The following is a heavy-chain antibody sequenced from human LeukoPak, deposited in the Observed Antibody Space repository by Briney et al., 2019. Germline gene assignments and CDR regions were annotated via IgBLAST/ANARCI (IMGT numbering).Heavy chain of an antibody. Sequence: SETLSLTCAVSAASISNYYWSWIRQAPGKGLEWIGYISTSGSTNYNPSLKSRVSISLDTSKNRFSLNLNFVTAADAAVYYCASPRSGYRYTFDYWGQGALVTVSS. CDR1: AASISNYY. V-gene: IGHV4-4*09. CDR2: ISTSGST. D-gene: IGHD3-22*01. CDR3: ASPRSGYRYTFDY. J-gene: IGHJ4*02.